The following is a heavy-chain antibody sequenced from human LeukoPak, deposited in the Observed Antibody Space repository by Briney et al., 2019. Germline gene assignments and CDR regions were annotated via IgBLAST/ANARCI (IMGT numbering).Heavy chain of an antibody. V-gene: IGHV3-9*01. J-gene: IGHJ4*02. CDR2: ISWNSGSI. Sequence: PGGSLRLSCATSGFIFDDYAMHWVRQAPGKGLEWVSGISWNSGSIGYADSVKGRFTISRDNAKNSLYLQMNSLRAEDTALYYCAKKMSMSGAAGPFDYWGQGTLVTVSS. D-gene: IGHD6-13*01. CDR1: GFIFDDYA. CDR3: AKKMSMSGAAGPFDY.